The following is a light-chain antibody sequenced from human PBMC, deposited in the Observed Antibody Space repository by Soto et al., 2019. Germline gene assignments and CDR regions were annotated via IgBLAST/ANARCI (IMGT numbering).Light chain of an antibody. Sequence: EIVLTQSPATLSLSPGERATLSCRASQSVSSYLAWYQQRPGQAPRLLIYDASNRATGIPARFSGSGSGTDFTLTISSPQPDDFATFYCQQYDTFPRTFGQGTKVDIK. CDR2: DAS. CDR1: QSVSSY. J-gene: IGKJ1*01. CDR3: QQYDTFPRT. V-gene: IGKV3-11*01.